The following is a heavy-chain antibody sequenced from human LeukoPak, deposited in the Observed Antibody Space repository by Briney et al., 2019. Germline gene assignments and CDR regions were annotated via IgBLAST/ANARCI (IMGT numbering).Heavy chain of an antibody. Sequence: GGSLRLPCAASGFTFSTYAMSWVRQAAGKGLEWVSLISGSGGGTYYADSVKGRFTISRDNSKNTLYLQLNSLRVEDTAVYYCAKNRGAGSHYYYHMNVWGKGTTVTVSS. V-gene: IGHV3-23*01. CDR3: AKNRGAGSHYYYHMNV. CDR2: ISGSGGGT. CDR1: GFTFSTYA. D-gene: IGHD1-26*01. J-gene: IGHJ6*03.